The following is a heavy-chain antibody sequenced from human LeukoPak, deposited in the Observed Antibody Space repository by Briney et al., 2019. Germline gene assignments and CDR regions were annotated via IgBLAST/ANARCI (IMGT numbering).Heavy chain of an antibody. D-gene: IGHD1-26*01. J-gene: IGHJ4*02. CDR2: IYYSGST. CDR1: GGSISSRNYY. Sequence: SETLSLTCTVSGGSISSRNYYWGWIRQPPGKGLEWIGNIYYSGSTNYNPSLKSRVTMSVDTSKNQFSLKLSSVTAADTAVYYCARSRGGNIVGVSYYFDYWGQGTLVTVSS. CDR3: ARSRGGNIVGVSYYFDY. V-gene: IGHV4-39*07.